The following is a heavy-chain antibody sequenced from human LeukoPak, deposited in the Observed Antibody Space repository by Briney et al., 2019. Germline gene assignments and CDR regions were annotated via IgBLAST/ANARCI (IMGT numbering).Heavy chain of an antibody. V-gene: IGHV1-2*02. D-gene: IGHD3-10*01. CDR3: ARDRTVRYYGSGSYLF. J-gene: IGHJ1*01. Sequence: ASVKVSCKASGYTFTGYYMHWVRQAPGQGLEWMGWINPNSGGTNYAQKFQGRVTMTRDTSISTAYMELSRLRSDDTAVYYCARDRTVRYYGSGSYLFWGQGTLVTVSS. CDR1: GYTFTGYY. CDR2: INPNSGGT.